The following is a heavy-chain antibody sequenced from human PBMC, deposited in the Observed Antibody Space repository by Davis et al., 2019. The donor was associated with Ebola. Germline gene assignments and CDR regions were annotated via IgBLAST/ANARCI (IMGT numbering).Heavy chain of an antibody. Sequence: SETLSLACAVYGGSFSGYYWSWIRQPPGKGLEWIGEINHSGSTNYNPSLKSRVTISVDTSKNQFSLKLSSVTAADTAVYYCARGRARLDYWGQGTLVTVSS. CDR1: GGSFSGYY. J-gene: IGHJ4*02. CDR3: ARGRARLDY. CDR2: INHSGST. V-gene: IGHV4-34*01.